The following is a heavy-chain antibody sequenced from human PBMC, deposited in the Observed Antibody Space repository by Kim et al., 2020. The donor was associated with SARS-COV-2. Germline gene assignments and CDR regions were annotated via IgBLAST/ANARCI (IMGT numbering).Heavy chain of an antibody. V-gene: IGHV7-4-1*02. CDR3: ARWMRLLRIIDY. CDR2: INTLTGNP. Sequence: ASVKLSCKASGYTFNDYAINWIRQAPGQGPEWMGWINTLTGNPTYAQGFTGRFVFSSDTSVSTAYLQISSLKAEDSAVFYCARWMRLLRIIDYWGQGNLV. J-gene: IGHJ4*02. D-gene: IGHD2-15*01. CDR1: GYTFNDYA.